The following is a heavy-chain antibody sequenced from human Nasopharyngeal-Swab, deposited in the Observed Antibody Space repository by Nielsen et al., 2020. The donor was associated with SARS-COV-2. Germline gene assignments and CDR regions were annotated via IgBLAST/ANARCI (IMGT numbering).Heavy chain of an antibody. CDR1: GFTFSIYA. CDR2: ITDSGDST. CDR3: AKDQGYSYGAPDS. D-gene: IGHD5-18*01. J-gene: IGHJ4*02. V-gene: IGHV3-23*01. Sequence: GESLKISCAASGFTFSIYAMTWVRQAPGKGLEWVSVITDSGDSTYYADSVKGRFTISRDNSKNTLYLQMNSLRADDTALYYCAKDQGYSYGAPDSWGPGTLVTVSS.